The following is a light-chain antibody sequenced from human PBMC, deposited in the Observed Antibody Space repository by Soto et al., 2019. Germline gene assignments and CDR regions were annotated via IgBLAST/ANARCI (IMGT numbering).Light chain of an antibody. Sequence: EVVMTQSPVTLSVSPGERVTLSCRASQSLATNLAWYQQKPGQTPRLVIYDISARASGIPGRFSGSGFGTDLTLTISSLQPEDSAVYYCQQYLDWPLTFGGGTKVEI. V-gene: IGKV3-15*01. CDR3: QQYLDWPLT. CDR1: QSLATN. CDR2: DIS. J-gene: IGKJ4*01.